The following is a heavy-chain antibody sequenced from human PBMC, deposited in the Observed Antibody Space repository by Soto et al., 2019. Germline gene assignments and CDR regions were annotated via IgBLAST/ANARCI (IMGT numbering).Heavy chain of an antibody. CDR2: IYPGDSDT. CDR1: GYSFTSYW. D-gene: IGHD2-15*01. Sequence: GASLKISCKGSGYSFTSYWIGWVRQMPGKGLEWMGIIYPGDSDTRYSPSFQGQVTISADKSISTAYLQWSSLKASDTAMYYCARSQVVVAVTRIYYYGMDVWGQGTTVTVSS. J-gene: IGHJ6*02. CDR3: ARSQVVVAVTRIYYYGMDV. V-gene: IGHV5-51*01.